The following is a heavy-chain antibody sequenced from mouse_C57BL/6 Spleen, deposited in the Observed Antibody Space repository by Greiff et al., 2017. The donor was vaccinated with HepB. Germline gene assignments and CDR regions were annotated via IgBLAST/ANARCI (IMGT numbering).Heavy chain of an antibody. D-gene: IGHD1-1*01. Sequence: EVKLVESGGGLVKPGGSLKLSCAASGFTFSSYAMSWVRQTPEKRLEWVATISDGGSYTYYPDNVKGRFTISRDNAKNNLYLQMSNLKSEDTAMYYCARHYGSSLYWYFDVWGTGTTVTVSS. CDR3: ARHYGSSLYWYFDV. V-gene: IGHV5-4*03. CDR1: GFTFSSYA. J-gene: IGHJ1*03. CDR2: ISDGGSYT.